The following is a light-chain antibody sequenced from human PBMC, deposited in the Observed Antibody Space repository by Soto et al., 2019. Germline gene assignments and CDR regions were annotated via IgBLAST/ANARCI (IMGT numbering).Light chain of an antibody. CDR2: DAS. J-gene: IGKJ5*01. V-gene: IGKV3-11*01. CDR1: QSVSSY. CDR3: QQRSNWIT. Sequence: GERATLSCAASQSVSSYLAWYQQKPGQAPRLLIYDASNRATGIPARFSGSGSGTDFTLTISSLEPEDFAVYYCQQRSNWITFGQGTRLEIK.